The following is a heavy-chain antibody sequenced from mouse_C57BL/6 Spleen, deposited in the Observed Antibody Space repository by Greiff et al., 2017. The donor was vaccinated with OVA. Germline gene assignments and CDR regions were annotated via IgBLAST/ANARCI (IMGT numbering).Heavy chain of an antibody. J-gene: IGHJ2*01. CDR1: GFSLTSYG. CDR2: IWSDGST. D-gene: IGHD1-1*01. V-gene: IGHV2-6-1*01. Sequence: VKLMESGPGLVAPSQSLSITCTVSGFSLTSYGVHWVRQPPGKGLEWLVVIWSDGSTTYNSALKSRLSISKDNSKSQVFLKMNSLQTDDTAMYYCARQGDYGSSFYFDYWGQGTTLTVSS. CDR3: ARQGDYGSSFYFDY.